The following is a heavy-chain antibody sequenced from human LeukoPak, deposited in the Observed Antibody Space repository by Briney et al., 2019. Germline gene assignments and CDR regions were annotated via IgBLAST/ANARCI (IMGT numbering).Heavy chain of an antibody. J-gene: IGHJ4*02. CDR1: GGSFSGYY. V-gene: IGHV4-34*01. CDR3: ARGPTIDYDILTGYYYFDC. D-gene: IGHD3-9*01. CDR2: INHSGST. Sequence: SETLSLTCAVHGGSFSGYYWTWIRQSPGKGLEWIGEINHSGSTNYNLSLKSRVTISVDTSKNQFSLKLSSVTAADTAVYYCARGPTIDYDILTGYYYFDCWGQGTLVTVSS.